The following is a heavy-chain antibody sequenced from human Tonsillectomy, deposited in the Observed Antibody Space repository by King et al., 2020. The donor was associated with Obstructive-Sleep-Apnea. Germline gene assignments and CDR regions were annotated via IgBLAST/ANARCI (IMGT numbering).Heavy chain of an antibody. Sequence: QLVQSGAEVKKPGASVKVSCKASGYTFTSYYMHWVRQAPGQGLEWLGIINPSGGSTSYAQKFQGRVTMTRDTSTSTVYMELSSLRSEDTAVYYCARKPITMVRGVIGYYYYGMDVWGQGTTVTVSS. CDR2: INPSGGST. CDR1: GYTFTSYY. D-gene: IGHD3-10*01. V-gene: IGHV1-46*01. J-gene: IGHJ6*02. CDR3: ARKPITMVRGVIGYYYYGMDV.